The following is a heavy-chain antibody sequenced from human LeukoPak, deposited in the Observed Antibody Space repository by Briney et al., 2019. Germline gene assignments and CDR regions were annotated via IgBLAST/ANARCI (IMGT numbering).Heavy chain of an antibody. D-gene: IGHD6-13*01. J-gene: IGHJ5*02. CDR1: GFTFSSYS. Sequence: GGSLRLSCAASGFTFSSYSMNWVRQAPGKGLEWVSSISSSSSYIYYADSVKGRFTLSRDNAKNSLYLQMNSLRAEDTAVYYCARGSYSSSWSMGWFDPWGQGTLVTVSS. V-gene: IGHV3-21*01. CDR3: ARGSYSSSWSMGWFDP. CDR2: ISSSSSYI.